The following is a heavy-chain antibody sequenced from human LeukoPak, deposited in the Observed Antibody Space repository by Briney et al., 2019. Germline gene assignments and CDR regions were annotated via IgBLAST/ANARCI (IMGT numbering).Heavy chain of an antibody. CDR1: GGSFSGYY. Sequence: SETLSLTCAVYGGSFSGYYWSWIRQPPGKGLEWIGEINHSGSTNYNPSLKSRVTISVDTSKNQFSLKLSSVTAADTAVYYYARIVPAAEFDYWGQGTLVTVSS. CDR2: INHSGST. J-gene: IGHJ4*02. CDR3: ARIVPAAEFDY. V-gene: IGHV4-34*01. D-gene: IGHD2-2*01.